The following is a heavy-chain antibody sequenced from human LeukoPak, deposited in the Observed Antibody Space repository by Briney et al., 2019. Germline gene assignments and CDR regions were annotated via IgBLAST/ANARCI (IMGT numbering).Heavy chain of an antibody. D-gene: IGHD3-9*01. J-gene: IGHJ5*02. CDR3: ARATIFGWFDP. CDR1: GFTFCSYS. CDR2: ISRRSSYI. Sequence: GGSLRLSCAASGFTFCSYSMYWVRQAPGKGLEWVYSISRRSSYIYYAHSVKGRFTISRENAKNSLYLQVNSLRAEDTAVYYRARATIFGWFDPWGQGTLVTVSS. V-gene: IGHV3-21*01.